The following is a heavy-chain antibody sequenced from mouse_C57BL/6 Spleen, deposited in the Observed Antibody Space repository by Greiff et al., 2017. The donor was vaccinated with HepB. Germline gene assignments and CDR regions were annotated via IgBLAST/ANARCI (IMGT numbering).Heavy chain of an antibody. J-gene: IGHJ1*03. D-gene: IGHD1-1*01. Sequence: EVQLQQSGPGLVKPSQSLSLTCSVTGYSITSGYYWNWIRQFPGNKLEWMGYISYDGSNNYNPSLKNRISITRDTSKNQFFLKLNSVTTEDTATYYCASISIYYYGSDWYFDVWGTGTTVTVSS. CDR2: ISYDGSN. CDR3: ASISIYYYGSDWYFDV. V-gene: IGHV3-6*01. CDR1: GYSITSGYY.